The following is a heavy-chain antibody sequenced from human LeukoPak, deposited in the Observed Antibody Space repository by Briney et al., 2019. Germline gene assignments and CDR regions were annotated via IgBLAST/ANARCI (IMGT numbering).Heavy chain of an antibody. D-gene: IGHD1-26*01. CDR2: ITSSGRYI. V-gene: IGHV3-21*06. CDR3: ARGRTGAGIGYYISVD. J-gene: IGHJ1*01. Sequence: GGSLRLSCAASGFTFSSYSMNWVRQAPGKGLEWVSSITSSGRYIYYADSVKGRFTISRDNDKNSLYLQMNSLRDDDTAVYYCARGRTGAGIGYYISVDWGQGTLVTVSS. CDR1: GFTFSSYS.